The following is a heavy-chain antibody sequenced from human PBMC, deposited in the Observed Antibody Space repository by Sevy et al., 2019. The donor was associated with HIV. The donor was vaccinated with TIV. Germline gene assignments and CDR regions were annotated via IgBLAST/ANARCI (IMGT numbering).Heavy chain of an antibody. CDR3: GRDNWGSIDY. V-gene: IGHV4-59*01. D-gene: IGHD7-27*01. CDR1: GGSLNTYG. Sequence: GSLRLSCTVSGGSLNTYGWSWIRQPPGKGLEWIGYAYYNGGTNYNPSLKSRLTILVGTSERQCSLQLSSVTPADTAVYYCGRDNWGSIDYWGQGVLVTVSS. CDR2: AYYNGGT. J-gene: IGHJ4*02.